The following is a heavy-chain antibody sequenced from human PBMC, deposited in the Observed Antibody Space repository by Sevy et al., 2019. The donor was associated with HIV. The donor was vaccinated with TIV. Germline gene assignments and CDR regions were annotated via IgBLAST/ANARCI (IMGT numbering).Heavy chain of an antibody. D-gene: IGHD5-12*01. CDR3: ARDSEATTDYYYGMDV. V-gene: IGHV4-34*01. Sequence: LTCAVYGGSFSGYYWSWIRQPPGKGLEWIGEITHSGSTNYNPSLKSRVTISVDTSKNQFSLKLSSVTAADTAVYYCARDSEATTDYYYGMDVWGQGTTVTVSS. CDR2: ITHSGST. J-gene: IGHJ6*02. CDR1: GGSFSGYY.